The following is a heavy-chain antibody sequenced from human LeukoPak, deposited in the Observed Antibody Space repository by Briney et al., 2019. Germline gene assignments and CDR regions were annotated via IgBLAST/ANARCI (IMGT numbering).Heavy chain of an antibody. D-gene: IGHD1-1*01. Sequence: PSETLSLTCTVSGGSISSSYWSWIREPPGKGLEWSGHIYYSRSTNYNPSLKSRVTISVDKSKSQFSLKLSSVTAADTAVYYCARFRTGARYFDYWGQGTLVTVSS. J-gene: IGHJ4*02. V-gene: IGHV4-59*01. CDR1: GGSISSSY. CDR2: IYYSRST. CDR3: ARFRTGARYFDY.